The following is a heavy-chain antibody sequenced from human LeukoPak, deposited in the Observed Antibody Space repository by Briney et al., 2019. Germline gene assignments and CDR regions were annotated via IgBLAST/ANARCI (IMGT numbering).Heavy chain of an antibody. CDR3: AKNPHYYDSSGYYYLSWFDP. J-gene: IGHJ5*02. Sequence: GGSLRLSCAASGFTFSSYAMSWVRQAPGKGLEWVSAISGSGGSTYYADSVNGRFTISRDNSKNTLYLQMNSLRAEDTAVYYCAKNPHYYDSSGYYYLSWFDPWGQGTLVTVSS. CDR1: GFTFSSYA. CDR2: ISGSGGST. V-gene: IGHV3-23*01. D-gene: IGHD3-22*01.